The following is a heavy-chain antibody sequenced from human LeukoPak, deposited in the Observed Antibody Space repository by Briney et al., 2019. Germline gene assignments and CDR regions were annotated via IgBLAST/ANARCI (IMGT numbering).Heavy chain of an antibody. V-gene: IGHV3-30*02. CDR3: AKDRHPLRDSETYYFDY. J-gene: IGHJ4*02. Sequence: GGSLRLSCAASEFTFSSYGMHWVRQAPGKGLECVAFIRYDGSNKYYADSVKGRFTISRDNSKNTLYLQMNSLRAEDTALYYCAKDRHPLRDSETYYFDYWGQGTLVTVSS. CDR2: IRYDGSNK. CDR1: EFTFSSYG. D-gene: IGHD2-15*01.